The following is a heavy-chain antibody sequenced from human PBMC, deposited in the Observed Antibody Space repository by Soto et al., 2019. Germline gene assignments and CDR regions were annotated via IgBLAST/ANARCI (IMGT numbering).Heavy chain of an antibody. V-gene: IGHV1-69*06. CDR1: GRIFSSFP. CDR3: ARVGSRDAYNYVLDQ. Sequence: QVQVVQSWAEVKKPGSSVKISCKASGRIFSSFPTSWVRQVPGQGLEWMGGVISASGSVTYAPKFQGRVTMTAVNSAGRGYMELTSLTSEDTAIYYCARVGSRDAYNYVLDQWGPGTMVTVSS. J-gene: IGHJ1*01. D-gene: IGHD5-18*01. CDR2: VISASGSV.